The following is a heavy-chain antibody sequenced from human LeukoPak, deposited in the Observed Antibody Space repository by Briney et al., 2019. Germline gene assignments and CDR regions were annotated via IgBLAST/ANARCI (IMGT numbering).Heavy chain of an antibody. D-gene: IGHD3-3*01. CDR1: GFTFSSYG. CDR2: ISYDGSGDK. V-gene: IGHV3-30*18. CDR3: AKAYDFWSGYPDY. Sequence: GGSLRLSCVASGFTFSSYGMHWVHQAPGKGLEWVTVISYDGSGDKYCADSVKGRFTISRDNSKNTVYLQMNSLRAEDTAVYYCAKAYDFWSGYPDYWGRGTLVTVSS. J-gene: IGHJ4*02.